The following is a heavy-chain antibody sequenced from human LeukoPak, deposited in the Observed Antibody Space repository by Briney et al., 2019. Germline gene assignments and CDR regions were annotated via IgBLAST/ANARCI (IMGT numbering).Heavy chain of an antibody. V-gene: IGHV4-34*01. D-gene: IGHD5-18*01. J-gene: IGHJ6*02. CDR3: ARGPYSYGYYYYYGMDV. Sequence: SETLSLTCAVYGGSFSGYYWSWIRQPPGKGLEWIGEISHSGSTNYNPSLKSRVTISVDTSKNQFSLKLSSVTAADTAVYYCARGPYSYGYYYYYGMDVWGQGTTVTVSS. CDR1: GGSFSGYY. CDR2: ISHSGST.